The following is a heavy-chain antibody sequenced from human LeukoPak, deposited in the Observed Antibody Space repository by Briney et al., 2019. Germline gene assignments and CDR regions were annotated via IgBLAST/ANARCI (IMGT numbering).Heavy chain of an antibody. V-gene: IGHV3-30*18. J-gene: IGHJ4*02. D-gene: IGHD2-15*01. CDR2: MSYDGSNK. CDR1: GFTFSSYG. Sequence: GGSLRLSCAASGFTFSSYGMHWVRQAPGKGLEWVAVMSYDGSNKYYADSVKGRFTISRDNSKNTLFLQMISLRAEDTAVYSCAKDRGYCSGNTCYAQYYFDYWGQGTLVTVSS. CDR3: AKDRGYCSGNTCYAQYYFDY.